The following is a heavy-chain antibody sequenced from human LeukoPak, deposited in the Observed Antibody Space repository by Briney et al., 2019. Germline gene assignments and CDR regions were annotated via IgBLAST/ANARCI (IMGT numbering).Heavy chain of an antibody. V-gene: IGHV3-7*01. Sequence: GGSLRLSCVASGFTFSTYWMSWVRQAPGKGLEWVANIKEDGSEKYYVDSVKGRFTISRDNAKNSLYLQMNGLRAEDTAVYYCARDLPGAQAFDYWGQGTLVTVSS. CDR2: IKEDGSEK. CDR3: ARDLPGAQAFDY. D-gene: IGHD1-26*01. J-gene: IGHJ4*02. CDR1: GFTFSTYW.